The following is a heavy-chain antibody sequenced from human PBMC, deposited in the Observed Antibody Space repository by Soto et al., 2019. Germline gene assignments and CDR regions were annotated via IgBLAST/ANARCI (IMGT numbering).Heavy chain of an antibody. CDR2: ISYDGSNK. CDR3: AKDLFSGGSYPNWFDP. J-gene: IGHJ5*02. D-gene: IGHD1-26*01. CDR1: GFSFSSYG. V-gene: IGHV3-30*18. Sequence: QVQLVESGGGVVQPGRSLRLSCAASGFSFSSYGMHWVRQAPGKGLEWVALISYDGSNKFYADSVKGRFTISSDNSKNTLYLQVNSLRAEDTAVYYCAKDLFSGGSYPNWFDPWGQGTLVTVSS.